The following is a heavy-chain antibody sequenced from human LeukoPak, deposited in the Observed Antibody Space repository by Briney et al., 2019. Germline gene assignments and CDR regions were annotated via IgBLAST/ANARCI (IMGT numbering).Heavy chain of an antibody. V-gene: IGHV3-30*02. CDR3: AKGDRPPPDYYYYYYMDV. CDR2: IRYDGSNK. Sequence: GGSLRLSCAASGFTFSSYGMHWVRQAPGKGLEWVAFIRYDGSNKYYADSVKGRFTISRDNSKNTLYLQMNSLRAEGTAVYYCAKGDRPPPDYYYYYYMDVWGKGTTVTVSS. J-gene: IGHJ6*03. CDR1: GFTFSSYG.